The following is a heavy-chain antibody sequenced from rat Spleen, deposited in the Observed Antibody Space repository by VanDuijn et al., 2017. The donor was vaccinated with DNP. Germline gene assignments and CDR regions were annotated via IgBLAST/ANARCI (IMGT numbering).Heavy chain of an antibody. CDR2: ISTGGGNT. CDR3: ARVQLGYYALDA. V-gene: IGHV5S11*01. J-gene: IGHJ4*01. Sequence: EVKLVESGGGLVQPGRSLKLSCAASGFTFSNYYMAWVRQAPTKGLEWVASISTGGGNTYYRDSVKGRFPISRDNAKSTLYLQMDSLRSEETATYYCARVQLGYYALDAWGQGTSVTVSS. CDR1: GFTFSNYY. D-gene: IGHD5-1*01.